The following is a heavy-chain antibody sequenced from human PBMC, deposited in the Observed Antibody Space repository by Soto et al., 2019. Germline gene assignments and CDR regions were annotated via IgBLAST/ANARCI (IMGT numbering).Heavy chain of an antibody. CDR1: GFTFSSYA. J-gene: IGHJ3*01. Sequence: EVRLLESGGGPVQPGGSLRLSCVASGFTFSSYAMTWVRQAPGKGLEWVSGTSANGGSTYYADSVKGRFTISRDNSKDTLYLQMNSLRAEDTVVYFCAKEEGSGFRLDAFNVWGQGTMAIVFS. CDR3: AKEEGSGFRLDAFNV. CDR2: TSANGGST. V-gene: IGHV3-23*01. D-gene: IGHD1-26*01.